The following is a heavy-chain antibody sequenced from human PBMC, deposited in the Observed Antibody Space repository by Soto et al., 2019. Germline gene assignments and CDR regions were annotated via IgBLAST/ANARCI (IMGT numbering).Heavy chain of an antibody. CDR3: ARGHKGFGVVILSFDI. CDR2: MNPSSANT. D-gene: IGHD3-3*01. Sequence: QVQLVQSGAEVKESGASVKVSCKASRYTFISYDINWVRQAPGQGLEWMGWMNPSSANTGYAQKFQGRISMTRNTSMNTAYMELNSLTSEDTAVYYCARGHKGFGVVILSFDIWGQGTMVTVSS. J-gene: IGHJ3*02. V-gene: IGHV1-8*01. CDR1: RYTFISYD.